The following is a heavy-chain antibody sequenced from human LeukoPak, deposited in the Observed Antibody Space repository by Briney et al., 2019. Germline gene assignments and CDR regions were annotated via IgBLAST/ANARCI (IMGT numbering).Heavy chain of an antibody. CDR2: ISGSGTNT. CDR3: AKTVHSGYEPYDY. D-gene: IGHD5-12*01. Sequence: GGSLRLSCAASGFTFSSYAMNWVRQAPGKGLEWVSIISGSGTNTYYADSVKGRFTISRDNSKNTLYLQMNSLRAEDTAVYYCAKTVHSGYEPYDYWGQGTLVTVSP. V-gene: IGHV3-23*01. CDR1: GFTFSSYA. J-gene: IGHJ4*02.